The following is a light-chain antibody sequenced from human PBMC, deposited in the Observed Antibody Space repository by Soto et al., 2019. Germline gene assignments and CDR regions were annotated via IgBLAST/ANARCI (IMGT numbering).Light chain of an antibody. CDR3: QQYGNSPLT. Sequence: EIVLTQSPDTLSLSPGQRATLSCRASQSVRSDYFAWYQQKPGQAPRVIIFGVSTRATGVPDRFSGSGSGTDFTLTISRLDPEDFALYYWQQYGNSPLTFGGGTKVEIK. CDR1: QSVRSDY. V-gene: IGKV3-20*01. CDR2: GVS. J-gene: IGKJ4*01.